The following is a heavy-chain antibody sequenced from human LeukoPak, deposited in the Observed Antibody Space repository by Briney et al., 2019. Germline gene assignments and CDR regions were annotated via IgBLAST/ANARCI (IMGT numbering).Heavy chain of an antibody. D-gene: IGHD3-9*01. CDR2: IYYSGST. CDR3: ARQSSGYQLDY. V-gene: IGHV4-39*01. Sequence: SETLSLTCTVSGGSISSSSYYWGWIRQPPGKGLEWIGSIYYSGSTYYNPSLKSRVTISVDTSKNQFSLKLSSVTAADTAVYYCARQSSGYQLDYWGQGTLVTVSS. J-gene: IGHJ4*02. CDR1: GGSISSSSYY.